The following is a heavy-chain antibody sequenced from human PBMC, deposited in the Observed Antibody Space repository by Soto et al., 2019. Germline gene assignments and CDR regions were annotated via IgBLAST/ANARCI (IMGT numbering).Heavy chain of an antibody. J-gene: IGHJ4*02. V-gene: IGHV4-59*02. Sequence: SETLSLTCTASGDSVSSYYWSWIRQPPGKGLEWIGFIYHRGSTKYNPSLKSRVTISADTSKKQLSLRLTSVTAADTAVYYCARGGTVGATPLDSWGQGPLVTVSS. CDR1: GDSVSSYY. CDR3: ARGGTVGATPLDS. D-gene: IGHD1-26*01. CDR2: IYHRGST.